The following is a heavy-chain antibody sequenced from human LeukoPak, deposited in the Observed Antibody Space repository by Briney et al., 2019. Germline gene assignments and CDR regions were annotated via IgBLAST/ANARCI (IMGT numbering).Heavy chain of an antibody. CDR3: AKNAGTSFTVHAFDI. D-gene: IGHD3-10*01. V-gene: IGHV3-30*02. J-gene: IGHJ3*02. CDR2: IRYDGSDK. CDR1: GSTFSTYG. Sequence: PGGSLRLSCAASGSTFSTYGMHWVRQAPGKGLEWVAFIRYDGSDKYYADSVKGRFTISRDNSKNTLYLQMNSLRAEDTAVYYCAKNAGTSFTVHAFDIWGQGTMVTVSS.